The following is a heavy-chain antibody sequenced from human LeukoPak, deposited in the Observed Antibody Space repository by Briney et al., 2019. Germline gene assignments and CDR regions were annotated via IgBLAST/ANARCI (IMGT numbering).Heavy chain of an antibody. Sequence: PGGSLRLSCAASGFTSSSYWMHWVRQAPGKGLVWVSAIVGSGGSTYYADSVKGRFTISRDNSKNTLFLQMNSLRVEDTALYYCSKWGDYDVLTGYYDSDFWGQGTLVTVSS. V-gene: IGHV3-23*01. J-gene: IGHJ4*02. CDR1: GFTSSSYW. CDR2: IVGSGGST. D-gene: IGHD3-9*01. CDR3: SKWGDYDVLTGYYDSDF.